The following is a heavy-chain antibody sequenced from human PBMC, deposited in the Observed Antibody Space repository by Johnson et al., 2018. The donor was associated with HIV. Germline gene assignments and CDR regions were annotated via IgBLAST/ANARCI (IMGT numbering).Heavy chain of an antibody. J-gene: IGHJ3*02. CDR3: ARDPDWSAFDI. Sequence: MMLVESGGGLVQPGGSLRLSCAASGFTVSSNYMSWVRQAPGKGLEWVSLIYSGDSTYYADSVKGRFTISRDNSKNTLYLQMNSLRAEDTAVYYCARDPDWSAFDIWGQGTMVTVSS. D-gene: IGHD3-9*01. V-gene: IGHV3-66*01. CDR2: IYSGDST. CDR1: GFTVSSNY.